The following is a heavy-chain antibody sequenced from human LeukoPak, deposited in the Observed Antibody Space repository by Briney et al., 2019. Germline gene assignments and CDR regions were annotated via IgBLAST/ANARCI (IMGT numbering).Heavy chain of an antibody. D-gene: IGHD4-23*01. CDR2: ISGSGCST. CDR1: GCTYISYA. V-gene: IGHV3-23*01. J-gene: IGHJ4*02. CDR3: PKSVTARNGGNLLYYFDY. Sequence: PGGSLTLSCPSSGCTYISYARSGVRPARSRGLAGVSAISGSGCSTYYADSVRGRLTISRHNPNNTLSLQVNDQSADDAAGYYFPKSVTARNGGNLLYYFDYWGQGTLVTVSS.